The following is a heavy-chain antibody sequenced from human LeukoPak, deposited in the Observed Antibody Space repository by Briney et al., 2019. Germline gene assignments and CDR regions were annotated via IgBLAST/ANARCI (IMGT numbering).Heavy chain of an antibody. CDR1: GYTFTSYG. CDR2: ISAYNGNT. D-gene: IGHD6-19*01. Sequence: ASVKVSCKASGYTFTSYGISWVRQAPGQGLEGMGWISAYNGNTNYAQKLQGRVTMTTDTSTSTAYMELRSLRSDDTAVYYCARDAHFVTGIAVAGTSDYWGQGTLVTVSS. J-gene: IGHJ4*02. CDR3: ARDAHFVTGIAVAGTSDY. V-gene: IGHV1-18*01.